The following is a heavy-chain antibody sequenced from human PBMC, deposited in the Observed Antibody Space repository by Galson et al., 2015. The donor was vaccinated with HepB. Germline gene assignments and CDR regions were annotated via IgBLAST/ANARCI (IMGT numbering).Heavy chain of an antibody. J-gene: IGHJ6*02. CDR3: ARPAASWGYYYYGMDV. CDR1: GFTFSSYA. Sequence: SLRLSCAASGFTFSSYAMHWVRQAPGKGLEWVAVISYDGSNKYYADSVKGRFTISRDNSKNTLYLQMNSLRAEDTAVYYCARPAASWGYYYYGMDVWGQGTTVTVSS. CDR2: ISYDGSNK. D-gene: IGHD3-16*01. V-gene: IGHV3-30*04.